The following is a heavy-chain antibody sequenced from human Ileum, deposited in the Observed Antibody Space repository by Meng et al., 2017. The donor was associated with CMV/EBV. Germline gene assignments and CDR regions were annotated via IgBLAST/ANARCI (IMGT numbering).Heavy chain of an antibody. Sequence: GESLKISYAASGFTFSSYGMHWVRQAPGKGLEWVAVIWYDGSNKYYADSVKGRFTTSRDNSKNTLYLQMSSLRGEDTAVYFCAKSAHSYGNDAFDIWGQGTMVTVSS. CDR1: GFTFSSYG. D-gene: IGHD5-18*01. CDR3: AKSAHSYGNDAFDI. V-gene: IGHV3-33*06. J-gene: IGHJ3*02. CDR2: IWYDGSNK.